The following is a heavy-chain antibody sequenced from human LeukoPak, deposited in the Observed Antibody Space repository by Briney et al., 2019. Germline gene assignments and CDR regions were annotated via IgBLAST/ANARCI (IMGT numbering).Heavy chain of an antibody. V-gene: IGHV1-69*13. Sequence: SVKVSCKASGGTFSSYAISWVRQAPGQGLEWMGGIIPIFGTANYAQKFQGRVTITADESTSTAYMELSSLGSEDTAVYYCAREAQVLYQLQQGFAYWGQGTLVTVSS. CDR3: AREAQVLYQLQQGFAY. CDR2: IIPIFGTA. CDR1: GGTFSSYA. D-gene: IGHD2-2*01. J-gene: IGHJ4*02.